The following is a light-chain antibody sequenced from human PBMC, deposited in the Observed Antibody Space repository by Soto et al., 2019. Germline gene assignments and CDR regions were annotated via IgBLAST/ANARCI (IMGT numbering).Light chain of an antibody. V-gene: IGLV2-23*01. Sequence: QSALTQPASVSGSPGQSITLSCTRTSSGVENYNLVSWYQQRPGKAPKLIIYEGSQRPSGVSDRFSGSKSGNTASLTISGLRAEDEAYYCCSSYAGAVVFGGGTKLTVL. CDR3: SSYAGAVV. CDR2: EGS. J-gene: IGLJ2*01. CDR1: SSGVENYNL.